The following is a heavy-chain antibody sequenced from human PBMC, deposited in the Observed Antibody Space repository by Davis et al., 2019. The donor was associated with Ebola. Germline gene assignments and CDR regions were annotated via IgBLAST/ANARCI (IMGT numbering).Heavy chain of an antibody. J-gene: IGHJ4*02. CDR2: ISPYNGNT. Sequence: AASVKVPRKASRYTLTSYAMHWVRQAPGQGREWMGWISPYNGNTNYAQKFQGRVTMTTGTSKSTAYMELRSLRSGDTAVYYCGGGWLVLPNYWGQGTLVTVSS. CDR1: RYTLTSYA. V-gene: IGHV1-18*01. CDR3: GGGWLVLPNY. D-gene: IGHD6-19*01.